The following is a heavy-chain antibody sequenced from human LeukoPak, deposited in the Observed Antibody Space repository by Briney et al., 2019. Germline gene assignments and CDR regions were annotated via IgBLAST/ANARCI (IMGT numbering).Heavy chain of an antibody. Sequence: NPSETLSLTCIVSGGSISGYDWSVILEPPGKGLERIGYIYYSGSTNYNPYLKSRVTISVDTSKNQFSLKLSSVTAADAAVYYCAGGYSSSWGLFDYWGQGTLVTVSS. D-gene: IGHD6-13*01. CDR2: IYYSGST. V-gene: IGHV4-59*01. CDR1: GGSISGYD. CDR3: AGGYSSSWGLFDY. J-gene: IGHJ4*02.